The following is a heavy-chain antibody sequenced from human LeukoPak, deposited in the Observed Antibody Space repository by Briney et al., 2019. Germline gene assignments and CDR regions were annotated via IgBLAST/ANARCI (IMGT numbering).Heavy chain of an antibody. CDR1: GYTFRAYY. CDR3: ARDWSELPAAVGGAF. D-gene: IGHD3-3*01. J-gene: IGHJ4*02. Sequence: ASVKVSCKASGYTFRAYYLHWVRQAPGQGLEWMGWITPNNGGTNYAQKFQGRVTMTRDTSINTTYMEISSLRSDDTAVYYCARDWSELPAAVGGAFWGQGTLVTVSS. V-gene: IGHV1-2*02. CDR2: ITPNNGGT.